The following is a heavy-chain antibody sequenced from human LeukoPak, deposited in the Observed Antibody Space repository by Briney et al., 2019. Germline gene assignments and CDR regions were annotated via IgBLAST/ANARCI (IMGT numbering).Heavy chain of an antibody. D-gene: IGHD2-2*01. Sequence: GASVKVSCKASGYTFTGYYMHWVRQAPGQGLEWMGGIIPMFGTAKYAQKFQGRVTITADKSTSTAYMELSSLRSEDTAVYYCASGTTDIVVVPATLRNYYFDYWGQGTLVTVSS. CDR2: IIPMFGTA. J-gene: IGHJ4*02. V-gene: IGHV1-69*06. CDR3: ASGTTDIVVVPATLRNYYFDY. CDR1: GYTFTGYY.